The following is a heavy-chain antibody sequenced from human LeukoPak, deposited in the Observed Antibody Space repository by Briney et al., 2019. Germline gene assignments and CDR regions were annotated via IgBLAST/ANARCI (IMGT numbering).Heavy chain of an antibody. CDR3: ASTSWELPDY. CDR2: ISYGGSNK. CDR1: GFTFSSYA. D-gene: IGHD1-26*01. Sequence: PGGSLRLSCAASGFTFSSYAMHWVRQAPGKGLEWVAVISYGGSNKYYADSVKGRFTISRDNAKNSLYLQMNSLRAEDTAVYYCASTSWELPDYWGQGTLVTVSS. V-gene: IGHV3-30-3*01. J-gene: IGHJ4*02.